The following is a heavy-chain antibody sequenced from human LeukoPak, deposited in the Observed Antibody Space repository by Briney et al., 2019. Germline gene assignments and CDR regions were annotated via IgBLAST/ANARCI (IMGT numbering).Heavy chain of an antibody. J-gene: IGHJ4*02. V-gene: IGHV3-7*03. CDR2: IDFDGTEK. CDR3: ARDHDVPAAGQDF. D-gene: IGHD6-13*01. CDR1: GFSFSGHW. Sequence: PGGSLRLSCAASGFSFSGHWMSWVRQAPGTGLEWVANIDFDGTEKSYMDAAKVRFIISRDNAKNSVYLEMNSLRVEDTAMYYCARDHDVPAAGQDFWGQGTLVTVSS.